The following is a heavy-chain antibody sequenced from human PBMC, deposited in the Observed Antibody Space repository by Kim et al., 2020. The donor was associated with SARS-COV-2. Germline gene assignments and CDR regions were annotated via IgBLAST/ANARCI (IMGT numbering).Heavy chain of an antibody. D-gene: IGHD3-22*01. J-gene: IGHJ4*02. V-gene: IGHV3-43*02. CDR2: ISGDGGST. CDR3: AKDITHSVVVIIAGLGY. Sequence: GGSLRLSCAASGFTFDDYAMHWVRQAPGKGLEWVSLISGDGGSTYYADSVKGRFTISRDNSKNSLYLQMNSLRTEDTALYYCAKDITHSVVVIIAGLGYSCRGTLVTVSS. CDR1: GFTFDDYA.